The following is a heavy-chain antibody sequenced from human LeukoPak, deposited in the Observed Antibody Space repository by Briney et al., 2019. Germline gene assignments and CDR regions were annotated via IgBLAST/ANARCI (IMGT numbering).Heavy chain of an antibody. J-gene: IGHJ6*02. V-gene: IGHV3-48*04. D-gene: IGHD2-21*02. Sequence: GGSLRLSCAASGFTFSSYSMNWVRQAPGKGLEWVSYISSSSSTIYYADSVKGRFTISRDNAKNSLYLQMNSLRAEDTAVYYCARDDIVVVTAIRSSYGMDVWGQGTTVTVSS. CDR3: ARDDIVVVTAIRSSYGMDV. CDR1: GFTFSSYS. CDR2: ISSSSSTI.